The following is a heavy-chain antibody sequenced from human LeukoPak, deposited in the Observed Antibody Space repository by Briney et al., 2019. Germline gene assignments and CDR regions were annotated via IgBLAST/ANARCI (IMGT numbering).Heavy chain of an antibody. D-gene: IGHD3-16*02. CDR3: AKERWELSSYYYYYYGMDV. Sequence: GGSLRLSCAASGFTFSTYAMSWVRQAPGKGLEWVSAISGSGGSTYYADSVTGRFTISRDNSKNTLYLQMNSLRAEDTALYYCAKERWELSSYYYYYYGMDVWGQGTTVTVSS. V-gene: IGHV3-23*01. J-gene: IGHJ6*02. CDR1: GFTFSTYA. CDR2: ISGSGGST.